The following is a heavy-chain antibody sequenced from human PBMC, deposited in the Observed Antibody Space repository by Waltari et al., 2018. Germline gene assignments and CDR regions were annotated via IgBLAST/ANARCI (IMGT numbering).Heavy chain of an antibody. J-gene: IGHJ4*02. D-gene: IGHD6-19*01. CDR3: AKDRGMDSSGWGGDY. V-gene: IGHV3-9*01. CDR1: GFTFDDYA. Sequence: EVQLVESGGGLVQPGRSLRLSCAASGFTFDDYAMHWVRQAPGKGLEWVSGISWNSGSIGYADSVKGRFTISRDNAKNSLYLQMNSLRAEDTALYYCAKDRGMDSSGWGGDYWGQGTLVTVSS. CDR2: ISWNSGSI.